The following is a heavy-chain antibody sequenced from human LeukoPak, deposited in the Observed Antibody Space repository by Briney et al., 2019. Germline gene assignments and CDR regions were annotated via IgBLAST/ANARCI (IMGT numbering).Heavy chain of an antibody. CDR3: ARDLNREDFEY. J-gene: IGHJ4*02. D-gene: IGHD1-14*01. Sequence: GGSLRLSCAASGFVFSNYGMHWVRQAPGKGLEWVAIIWLDGSATYYGDSVKGRFTVSRDNSNNTLYLQMNSLRVEDTAVYYCARDLNREDFEYWGQGTLVAVSS. CDR1: GFVFSNYG. CDR2: IWLDGSAT. V-gene: IGHV3-33*01.